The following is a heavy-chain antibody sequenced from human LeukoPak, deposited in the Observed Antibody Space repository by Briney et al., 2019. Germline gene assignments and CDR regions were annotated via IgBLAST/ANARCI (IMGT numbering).Heavy chain of an antibody. D-gene: IGHD1-26*01. Sequence: PRGSLILSFSAPGLTLSNTWMNWVRRPPGKGLELVAVLWYDGSNRYYGDSVKGRFTISRNNSKNTLYLQMNSLRVEDTAVYYCARDRPTGGYYSIDYWGQGTLVTVSS. CDR1: GLTLSNTW. CDR2: LWYDGSNR. CDR3: ARDRPTGGYYSIDY. V-gene: IGHV3-33*08. J-gene: IGHJ4*02.